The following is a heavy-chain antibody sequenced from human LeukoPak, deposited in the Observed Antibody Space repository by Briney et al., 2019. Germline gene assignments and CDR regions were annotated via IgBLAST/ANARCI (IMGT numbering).Heavy chain of an antibody. D-gene: IGHD5-18*01. CDR2: IIPIFGTA. CDR1: GGTFSSYA. Sequence: SVKVSCKASGGTFSSYAISWVRQAPGQGLEWMGRIIPIFGTANYAQKFQGRVTITTDESTSTAYMELSSLRSEDTAVYYCARVLGNSYGQWFDPWGQGTLVTVSS. V-gene: IGHV1-69*05. J-gene: IGHJ5*02. CDR3: ARVLGNSYGQWFDP.